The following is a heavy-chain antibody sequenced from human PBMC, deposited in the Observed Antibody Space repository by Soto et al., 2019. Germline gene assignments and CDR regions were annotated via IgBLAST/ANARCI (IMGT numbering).Heavy chain of an antibody. CDR1: GFTFSSYG. CDR2: LSGNGVKT. V-gene: IGHV3-23*01. J-gene: IGHJ4*02. D-gene: IGHD1-26*01. Sequence: GGSLRLSCGAFGFTFSSYGMSWVRQAPGKGLEWVSALSGNGVKTYYAASVKGRFTISRDNSKNTLYLQMNSLRAEDTAVYYCAKDLLGNFDYWGQGTLVTVSS. CDR3: AKDLLGNFDY.